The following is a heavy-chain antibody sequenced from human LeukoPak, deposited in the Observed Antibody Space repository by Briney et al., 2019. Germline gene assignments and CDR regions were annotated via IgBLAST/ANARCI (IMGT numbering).Heavy chain of an antibody. V-gene: IGHV3-30*18. D-gene: IGHD1-26*01. CDR2: ISYDGRNK. CDR3: AKDGRLKTEYHHFDC. J-gene: IGHJ4*02. CDR1: GFTFSNYG. Sequence: PGGSLRLSCAASGFTFSNYGMHWVRQAPGKGLEWVAVISYDGRNKYYADSVKGRFTISRDNSKNTLDLQMNSLRAEDTAVYYCAKDGRLKTEYHHFDCWGQGTLITVSS.